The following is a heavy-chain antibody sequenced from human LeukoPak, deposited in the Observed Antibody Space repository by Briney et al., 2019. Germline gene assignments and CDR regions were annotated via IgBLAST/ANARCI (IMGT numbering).Heavy chain of an antibody. CDR1: GYTLTELP. J-gene: IGHJ4*02. CDR2: FDPEDGET. V-gene: IGHV1-24*01. CDR3: ATSIVVVTADYFDY. Sequence: ASVKVSCKVSGYTLTELPMHWVRQAPGKGVEWMGGFDPEDGETIYAQKFQGRVTMTEDTSTDTAYMELSSLRSEDTAVYYCATSIVVVTADYFDYWGQGTLVTVSS. D-gene: IGHD2-21*02.